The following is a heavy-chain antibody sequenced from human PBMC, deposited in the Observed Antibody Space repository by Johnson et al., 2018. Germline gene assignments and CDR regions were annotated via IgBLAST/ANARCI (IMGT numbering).Heavy chain of an antibody. J-gene: IGHJ3*02. V-gene: IGHV5-51*03. CDR1: GYSFTNYW. Sequence: VQLVESGAEVKKPGESLKISCKGSGYSFTNYWIGWVRQMPGKGLEWMAIIYPGDSETRYSPSFQGQVTLSADKSIITAYLQWSSLKASATAMYYCARLYGDPKGDAFDIWGQVTLVTVSA. CDR3: ARLYGDPKGDAFDI. D-gene: IGHD4-17*01. CDR2: IYPGDSET.